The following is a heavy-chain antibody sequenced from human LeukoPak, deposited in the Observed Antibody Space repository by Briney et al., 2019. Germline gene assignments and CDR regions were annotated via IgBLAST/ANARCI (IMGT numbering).Heavy chain of an antibody. J-gene: IGHJ3*01. Sequence: ASVKVSCKVSGYTLTELSIHWVRQAHGKGLEWMGGFPREDGERIYAQSFQGRLTMTEDSSTDTAYMELSGLRPEDTAVYFCASDFIVGVLYAFDLWGQGTVVTVSP. V-gene: IGHV1-24*01. D-gene: IGHD1-26*01. CDR1: GYTLTELS. CDR2: FPREDGER. CDR3: ASDFIVGVLYAFDL.